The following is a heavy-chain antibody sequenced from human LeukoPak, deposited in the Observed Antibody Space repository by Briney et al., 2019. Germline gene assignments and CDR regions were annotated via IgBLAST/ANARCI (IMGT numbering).Heavy chain of an antibody. CDR2: INHSGST. V-gene: IGHV4-34*01. CDR3: ARGLRDGYNGPWYFDL. J-gene: IGHJ2*01. CDR1: GGSFSGYY. Sequence: SETLSLTCGVYGGSFSGYYWSWIRQPPGKGLEWIGEINHSGSTNYNPSPKSRVTISVDTSKNQFSLKLSSVTAADTAMYYCARGLRDGYNGPWYFDLWGRGTLVTVSS. D-gene: IGHD5-24*01.